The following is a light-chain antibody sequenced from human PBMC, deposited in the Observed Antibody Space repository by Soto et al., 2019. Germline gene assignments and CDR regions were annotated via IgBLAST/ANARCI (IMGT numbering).Light chain of an antibody. CDR3: ATWDDSLNGAV. V-gene: IGLV1-44*01. CDR2: NNN. CDR1: SSNIGGNT. Sequence: QSVLTQPPSASGTPGQRVTISCSGSSSNIGGNTVNWYQQLPGTAPKLLIYNNNRRPSGVPDRFSGSKSGTSASLAISGLQSEDEADYYCATWDDSLNGAVFGGGTQLTVL. J-gene: IGLJ7*01.